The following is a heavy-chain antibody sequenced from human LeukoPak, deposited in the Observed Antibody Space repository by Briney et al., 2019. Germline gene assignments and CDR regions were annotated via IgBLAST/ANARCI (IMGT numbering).Heavy chain of an antibody. CDR2: ISYDGSNK. CDR1: GFTFSSYG. CDR3: AKDEREMATIGGFFYYYYYMDV. Sequence: GGSLRLSCAASGFTFSSYGMHWVRQAPGKGLEWVAVISYDGSNKYYADSVKGRFTISRDNSKNTLYLQMNSLRAEDTAVYYCAKDEREMATIGGFFYYYYYMDVWGKGTTVTVSS. V-gene: IGHV3-30*18. D-gene: IGHD5-24*01. J-gene: IGHJ6*03.